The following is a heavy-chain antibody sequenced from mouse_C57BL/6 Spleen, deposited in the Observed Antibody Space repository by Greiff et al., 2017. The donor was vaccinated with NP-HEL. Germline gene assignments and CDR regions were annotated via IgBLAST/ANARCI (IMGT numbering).Heavy chain of an antibody. V-gene: IGHV5-16*01. CDR2: INYDGSST. D-gene: IGHD1-1*01. Sequence: EVKVVESEGGLVQPGSSMKLSCTASGFTFSDYYMAWVRQVPEKGLEWVANINYDGSSTYYLDSLKSRFIISRDNAKNILYLQMSSLKSEDTATYYCARYGSYYYGSSYDWYFDVWGTGTTVTVSS. CDR1: GFTFSDYY. J-gene: IGHJ1*03. CDR3: ARYGSYYYGSSYDWYFDV.